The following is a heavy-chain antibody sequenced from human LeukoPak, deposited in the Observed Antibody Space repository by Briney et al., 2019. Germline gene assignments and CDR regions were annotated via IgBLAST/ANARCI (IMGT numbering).Heavy chain of an antibody. V-gene: IGHV1-18*01. CDR1: VYTFTSYG. D-gene: IGHD3-3*01. Sequence: ASVKVSCKASVYTFTSYGISWVRQAPGQGLEWMGWSSAYNGNTNYAQKLQGRVTMTTDTSTSTAYMELRSLRSDDTAVYYCARVGGTQYYDFWSGSYYMDVWGKGTTVTVSS. CDR3: ARVGGTQYYDFWSGSYYMDV. J-gene: IGHJ6*03. CDR2: SSAYNGNT.